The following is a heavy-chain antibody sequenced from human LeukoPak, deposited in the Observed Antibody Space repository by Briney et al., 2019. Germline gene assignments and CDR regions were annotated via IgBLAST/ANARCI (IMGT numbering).Heavy chain of an antibody. CDR3: AKSVAIYFYYGLDV. CDR2: ISGSGGST. CDR1: GFTFSSYA. V-gene: IGHV3-23*01. J-gene: IGHJ6*02. D-gene: IGHD3-3*01. Sequence: GGSLRLSCEASGFTFSSYAMSWVRQTPGKGLEWVSAISGSGGSTYYADSVKGRFTISRDNSKNTLFLQMNSLSAEDTAPYYCAKSVAIYFYYGLDVWGQGTTVPVSS.